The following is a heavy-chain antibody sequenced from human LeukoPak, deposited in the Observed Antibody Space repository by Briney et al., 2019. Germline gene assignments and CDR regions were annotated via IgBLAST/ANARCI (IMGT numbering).Heavy chain of an antibody. CDR2: INHSGST. CDR3: ARSSGNYYDSSGHDY. V-gene: IGHV4-34*01. J-gene: IGHJ4*02. Sequence: SETLSLTCAVYGGSFSGDYWSWIRQPPGKGLEWIGEINHSGSTNYNPSLKSRVTISVDTSKNQFSLKLSSVTAADTAVYYCARSSGNYYDSSGHDYWGQGTLATVSS. D-gene: IGHD3-22*01. CDR1: GGSFSGDY.